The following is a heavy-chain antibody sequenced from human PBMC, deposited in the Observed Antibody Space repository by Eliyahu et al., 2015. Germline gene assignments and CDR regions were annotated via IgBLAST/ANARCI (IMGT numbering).Heavy chain of an antibody. CDR2: ITSNSGTT. CDR1: GFTFSNYA. J-gene: IGHJ4*02. Sequence: EVQLVESGGGLVQPGGSLRLSCVASGFTFSNYAMTWVRQAPGKGLEWVSAITSNSGTTYFADSVKGRFTISRDNSKNTLYLQMNTLRAEDTAVYYCAKAKAGNYGDLFDYWGQGTLVTVSS. CDR3: AKAKAGNYGDLFDY. V-gene: IGHV3-23*04. D-gene: IGHD4-17*01.